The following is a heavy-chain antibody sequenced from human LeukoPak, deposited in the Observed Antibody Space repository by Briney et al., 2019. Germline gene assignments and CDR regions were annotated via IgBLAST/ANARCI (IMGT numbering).Heavy chain of an antibody. CDR2: INPSGGSR. Sequence: ASVKVSCKASGYTFTGYYMHWVRQAPGQGLEWMGPINPSGGSRSYAQKFQGRVTMTRDTSTSTVYMELSSLRSEDTAVYFCARDACSSTICQAGGNWFDPWGQGTLVIVS. J-gene: IGHJ5*02. CDR3: ARDACSSTICQAGGNWFDP. D-gene: IGHD2-2*01. V-gene: IGHV1-46*01. CDR1: GYTFTGYY.